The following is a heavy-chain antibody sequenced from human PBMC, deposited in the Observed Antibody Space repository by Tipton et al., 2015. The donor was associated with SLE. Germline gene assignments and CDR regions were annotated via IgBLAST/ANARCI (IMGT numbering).Heavy chain of an antibody. CDR2: ISVSDGHT. D-gene: IGHD5-24*01. Sequence: QLVQSGGEVKNPGASVKVSCKASGYTFSDYGVSWVRQAPGQGFEWMGWISVSDGHTNYAQNFQGRVTMTADTSTSTAYMELRSLRSDDTAMYYCARYEMTTMYYCDYWGQGTLLTVSS. CDR1: GYTFSDYG. CDR3: ARYEMTTMYYCDY. V-gene: IGHV1-18*01. J-gene: IGHJ4*02.